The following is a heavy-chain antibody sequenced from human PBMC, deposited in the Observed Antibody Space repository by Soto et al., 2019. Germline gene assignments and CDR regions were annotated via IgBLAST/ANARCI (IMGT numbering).Heavy chain of an antibody. CDR3: VSYGRYHWRAIDF. CDR2: IKSKADGGTT. Sequence: GGSLRLSCAASGFTFGNAWMSWVRQAPGKGLEWVGRIKSKADGGTTDYAAPVKGRFTISRDDSKNTLYLQMNSLKTEDTAVYYCVSYGRYHWRAIDFWGQGVMVTL. D-gene: IGHD3-16*02. J-gene: IGHJ3*01. CDR1: GFTFGNAW. V-gene: IGHV3-15*01.